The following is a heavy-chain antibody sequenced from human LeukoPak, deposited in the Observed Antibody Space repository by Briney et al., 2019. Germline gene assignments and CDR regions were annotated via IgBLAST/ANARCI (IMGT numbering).Heavy chain of an antibody. CDR2: IKTSTGNP. D-gene: IGHD3-10*01. CDR1: GYIFTNYA. CDR3: ARDQDVMVRGDV. Sequence: ASVKVPCEASGYIFTNYAMNWVRQAPGQGLEWMGYIKTSTGNPTYAQGFTGRFVFSLGTSVSTAYLQINNLKTEDTAVYYCARDQDVMVRGDVWGQGTMVTVSS. J-gene: IGHJ3*01. V-gene: IGHV7-4-1*02.